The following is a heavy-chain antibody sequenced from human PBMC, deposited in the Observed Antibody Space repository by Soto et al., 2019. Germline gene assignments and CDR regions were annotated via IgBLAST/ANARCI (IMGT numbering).Heavy chain of an antibody. Sequence: SETLSLTCTVSGGSISSGDYYWSWIRQPPGKGLECIGYIYYSGSTYYNPSLKSRLTISVDTSKNQFSLKLSSVTGADTAVYYCATLRGGSRYFGYWGQGTLVTVSS. V-gene: IGHV4-30-4*01. CDR2: IYYSGST. J-gene: IGHJ4*02. CDR3: ATLRGGSRYFGY. CDR1: GGSISSGDYY. D-gene: IGHD3-10*01.